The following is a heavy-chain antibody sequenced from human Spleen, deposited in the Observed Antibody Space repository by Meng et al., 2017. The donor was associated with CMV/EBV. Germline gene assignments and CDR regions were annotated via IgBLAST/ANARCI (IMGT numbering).Heavy chain of an antibody. CDR2: LNHSGST. J-gene: IGHJ5*02. Sequence: SFRGYYWSWIRQPPGKGLEWIGELNHSGSTNYNPSLKSRVTISVDTSKNQFSLKLSSVTAADTAVYYCARGPIVLMVYAITSWFDPWGQGTLVTVSS. CDR1: SFRGYY. V-gene: IGHV4-34*01. D-gene: IGHD2-8*01. CDR3: ARGPIVLMVYAITSWFDP.